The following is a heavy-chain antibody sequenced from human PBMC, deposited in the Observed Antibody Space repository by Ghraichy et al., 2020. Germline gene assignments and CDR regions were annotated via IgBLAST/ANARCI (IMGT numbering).Heavy chain of an antibody. CDR2: IYYSGST. CDR1: GGSISSSSYY. J-gene: IGHJ4*02. D-gene: IGHD6-6*01. CDR3: ARRSISSGPRFDY. V-gene: IGHV4-39*01. Sequence: SETLSLTCTVSGGSISSSSYYWGWIRQPPGKGLEWIGSIYYSGSTYYNPSLKSRVTISVDTSKNQFSLTLSSVTAADTAVYYCARRSISSGPRFDYWGQGTLVTVSS.